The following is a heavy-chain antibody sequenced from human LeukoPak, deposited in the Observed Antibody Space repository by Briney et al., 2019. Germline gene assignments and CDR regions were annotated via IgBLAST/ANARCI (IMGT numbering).Heavy chain of an antibody. CDR2: IKAKAHGGTI. J-gene: IGHJ4*02. Sequence: PGRSLRFSGAASGFTFSSYGMHWVRQAPGKGLEWVGRIKAKAHGGTIEYAAPVKGRFTISRDDSKNTLYLQMNSLKTEDTAVYYCTTDGVGVEGATYDNWGQGTLVSVSS. CDR1: GFTFSSYG. CDR3: TTDGVGVEGATYDN. D-gene: IGHD1-26*01. V-gene: IGHV3-15*01.